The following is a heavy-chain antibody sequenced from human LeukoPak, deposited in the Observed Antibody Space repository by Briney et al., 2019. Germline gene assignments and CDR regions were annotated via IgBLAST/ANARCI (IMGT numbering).Heavy chain of an antibody. CDR2: ISAYNGNT. CDR3: ARAVYGDYVTPIYYYYMDV. J-gene: IGHJ6*03. D-gene: IGHD4-17*01. CDR1: GYTFTSYG. Sequence: GASVKVSCKASGYTFTSYGISWVRQAPGQGLEWMGWISAYNGNTNYAQKLQGRVTMTTDTSTSTAYMELRSLRSDDTAVYYCARAVYGDYVTPIYYYYMDVWGKGTTVTVSS. V-gene: IGHV1-18*01.